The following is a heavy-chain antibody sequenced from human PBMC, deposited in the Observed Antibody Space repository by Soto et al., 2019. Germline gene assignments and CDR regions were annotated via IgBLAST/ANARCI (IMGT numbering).Heavy chain of an antibody. V-gene: IGHV4-31*03. CDR2: IYYSGST. CDR3: AQSAHRYLRWFDP. D-gene: IGHD1-20*01. Sequence: QVQLQESGPGLVKPSLTLSLTCTVSGGSISSGGYYWSWIRQHPGKGLEWIGYIYYSGSTYYNPSLKSRVTISVDTSKNQFSLKLSSVTAADTAVYYCAQSAHRYLRWFDPWGQGTLVTVSS. J-gene: IGHJ5*02. CDR1: GGSISSGGYY.